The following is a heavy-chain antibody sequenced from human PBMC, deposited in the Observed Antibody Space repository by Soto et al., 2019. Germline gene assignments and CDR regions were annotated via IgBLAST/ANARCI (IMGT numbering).Heavy chain of an antibody. J-gene: IGHJ5*02. CDR1: GGSFSGYY. CDR3: ARGSRDTMLELTYNWFDP. D-gene: IGHD3-22*01. Sequence: SETLSLTCAVYGGSFSGYYWSWIRQPPGKGLEWIGEINHSGSTNYNPSLKSRVTISVDTSKNQFSLNLNSVTAADTAVYYCARGSRDTMLELTYNWFDPWGQGTLVT. V-gene: IGHV4-34*01. CDR2: INHSGST.